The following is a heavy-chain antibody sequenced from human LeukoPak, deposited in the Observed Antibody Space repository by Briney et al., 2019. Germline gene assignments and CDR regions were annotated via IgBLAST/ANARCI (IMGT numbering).Heavy chain of an antibody. V-gene: IGHV1-24*01. CDR3: ARDPRVGGGDAFYI. CDR1: GYTLTELS. D-gene: IGHD3-10*01. CDR2: FDPEDRET. Sequence: ASVKVSCKVSGYTLTELSMHWVRQAPGKGLEWMGGFDPEDRETIYAQKFQGRVTMTENASTDTAYMERRSLRSEDTAVYYCARDPRVGGGDAFYICGQGTMVTVSS. J-gene: IGHJ3*02.